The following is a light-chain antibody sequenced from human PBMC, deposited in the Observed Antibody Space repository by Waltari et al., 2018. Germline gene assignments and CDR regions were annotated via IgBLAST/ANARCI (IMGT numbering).Light chain of an antibody. CDR3: NSYTGSSSWV. Sequence: QSALTQPASVSGSPGQSFTISCTGTASDVAFYNYVSWYQQQLGRAPKVIIFDVSERPAGVSNRFSGSKSDNSAFLTISGLQAEDESDYFCNSYTGSSSWVFGGGTKLTV. CDR2: DVS. J-gene: IGLJ3*02. V-gene: IGLV2-14*03. CDR1: ASDVAFYNY.